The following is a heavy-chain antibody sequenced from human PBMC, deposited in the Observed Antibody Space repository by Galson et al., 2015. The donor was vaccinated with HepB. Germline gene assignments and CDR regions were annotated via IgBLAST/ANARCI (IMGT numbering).Heavy chain of an antibody. Sequence: SETLSLTCAVYGGSFSGYYWSWIRQPPGKGLEWLGEINHSGSTNYNPFLKSRVTISVDTSKNQFSLKLSSVTAADTAVYYCARGRKERKPLYSSGWYPHVVGAFDIWGQGTMVTVSS. CDR1: GGSFSGYY. CDR2: INHSGST. CDR3: ARGRKERKPLYSSGWYPHVVGAFDI. V-gene: IGHV4-34*01. D-gene: IGHD6-19*01. J-gene: IGHJ3*02.